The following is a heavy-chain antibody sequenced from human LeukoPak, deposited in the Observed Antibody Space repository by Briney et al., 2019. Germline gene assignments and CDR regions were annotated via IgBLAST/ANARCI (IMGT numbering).Heavy chain of an antibody. D-gene: IGHD3-16*01. CDR3: TRAGDDYVWEDFDY. CDR2: IRSKANSYAT. CDR1: GFTFSGSA. V-gene: IGHV3-73*01. J-gene: IGHJ4*02. Sequence: GGSLKLSCAASGFTFSGSAMHWVRQASGKGLEWVGRIRSKANSYATAYAASVKGRFTISRDDSKNTAYLQMNSLKTEDTAVYYCTRAGDDYVWEDFDYWDQGTLVTVSS.